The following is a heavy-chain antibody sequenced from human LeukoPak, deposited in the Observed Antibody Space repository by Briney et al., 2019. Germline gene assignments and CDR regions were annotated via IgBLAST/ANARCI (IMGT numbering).Heavy chain of an antibody. CDR3: ARDLERGYAFDI. CDR1: GYTFTSYG. CDR2: ISAYNGNT. J-gene: IGHJ3*02. Sequence: ASVKVSCKASGYTFTSYGISWVRQAPGQGLEWMGWISAYNGNTNYAQKLQGRVTMTTDTSTSTAYMELSSLRSEDTAVYYCARDLERGYAFDIWGQGTMVTVSS. V-gene: IGHV1-18*01. D-gene: IGHD1-1*01.